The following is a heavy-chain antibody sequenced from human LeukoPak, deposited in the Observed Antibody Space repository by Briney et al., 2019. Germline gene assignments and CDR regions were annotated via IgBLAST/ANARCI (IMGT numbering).Heavy chain of an antibody. Sequence: GGSLRLSCAASGFTFSSYAMSWVRQAPGKGLEWVSAISGSGGSTYYADSVKGRFTIARDTSKHALYLQMNSLSADDTAVYYCAVSVVVPASHRSDAFVIWGQGTMVPVSS. J-gene: IGHJ3*02. V-gene: IGHV3-23*01. CDR3: AVSVVVPASHRSDAFVI. CDR2: ISGSGGST. CDR1: GFTFSSYA. D-gene: IGHD2-2*01.